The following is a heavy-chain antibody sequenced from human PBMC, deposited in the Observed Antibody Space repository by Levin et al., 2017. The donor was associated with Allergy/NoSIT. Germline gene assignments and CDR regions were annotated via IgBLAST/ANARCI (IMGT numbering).Heavy chain of an antibody. CDR2: IYFNGSS. Sequence: SQTLSLTCTVSGGSISSAIYHWSWNRHRPGKGLEWIGYIYFNGSSYYNPSLKSRLAMSVDASKNQFSLKLNSVTAADTAVYYCARDGGYSNYALYPYYYKDVWGKGTTVAVSS. D-gene: IGHD4-11*01. V-gene: IGHV4-31*03. CDR1: GGSISSAIYH. CDR3: ARDGGYSNYALYPYYYKDV. J-gene: IGHJ6*03.